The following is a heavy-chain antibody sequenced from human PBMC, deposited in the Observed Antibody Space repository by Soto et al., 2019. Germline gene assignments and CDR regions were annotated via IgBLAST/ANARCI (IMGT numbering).Heavy chain of an antibody. CDR2: IYYSGST. CDR3: ARALGGYCSGGSCYGYYFDY. J-gene: IGHJ4*02. CDR1: GGSISSGGYY. V-gene: IGHV4-31*03. D-gene: IGHD2-15*01. Sequence: SETLSLTCTVSGGSISSGGYYWSWIRQHPGKGLEWIGYIYYSGSTYHNPSLKSRVSISVDTSQNQFSLKLSSVTAADTAVYYCARALGGYCSGGSCYGYYFDYWGQGSLVTVSS.